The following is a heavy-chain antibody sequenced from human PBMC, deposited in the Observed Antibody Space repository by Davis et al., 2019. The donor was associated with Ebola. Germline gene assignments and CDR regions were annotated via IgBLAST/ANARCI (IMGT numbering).Heavy chain of an antibody. D-gene: IGHD4-17*01. CDR1: GGSISSHY. V-gene: IGHV4-59*11. CDR2: IYYSGST. CDR3: ARARNYGDYYYYGMDV. Sequence: PSETLSLTCTVSGGSISSHYWSWIRQPPGKGLEWIGYIYYSGSTNYNPSLKSRVTISVDTSKNQFSLKLSSVTAADTAVYYCARARNYGDYYYYGMDVWGQGTTVTVSS. J-gene: IGHJ6*02.